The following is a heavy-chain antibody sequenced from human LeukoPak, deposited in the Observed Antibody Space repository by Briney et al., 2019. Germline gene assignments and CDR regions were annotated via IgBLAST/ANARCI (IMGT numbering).Heavy chain of an antibody. V-gene: IGHV1-2*02. CDR2: INPNSGGT. D-gene: IGHD3-10*01. CDR1: GYTFTGYH. CDR3: ARVGSRFGEDGRSNNWFDP. Sequence: GASVKVSCKASGYTFTGYHMHWVRQAPGQGLEWMGWINPNSGGTNYAQKFQGRVTMTRDTSISTAYMELSRLRSDDTAVYYCARVGSRFGEDGRSNNWFDPWGQGTLVTVSS. J-gene: IGHJ5*02.